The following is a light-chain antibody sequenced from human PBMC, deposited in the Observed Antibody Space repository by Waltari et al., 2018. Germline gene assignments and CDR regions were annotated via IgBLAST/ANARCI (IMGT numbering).Light chain of an antibody. Sequence: DILMTQSPSPLSASVGDRVTITCRASQSISGWLAWYQQQPGKAPKILISDVSSLESGVPSRFSGSGSGTKFTLTISSLQPDDFATYYCQQYNTYTYTFGQGTKLEIK. CDR1: QSISGW. CDR2: DVS. J-gene: IGKJ2*01. V-gene: IGKV1-5*01. CDR3: QQYNTYTYT.